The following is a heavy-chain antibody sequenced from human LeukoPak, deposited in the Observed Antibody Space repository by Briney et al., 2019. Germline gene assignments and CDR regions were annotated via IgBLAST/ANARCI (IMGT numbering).Heavy chain of an antibody. J-gene: IGHJ5*01. D-gene: IGHD4-17*01. Sequence: ASVKVSCKASGYTFTTYAIHWVRQAPGQRLEWMGWINPGNGNTKYSQKFQGRVIITRDTSASTAYMELSGLRSEDTAVYYCARDPGPIYGDYEKISWFDSWGQGTLVTVSS. CDR2: INPGNGNT. CDR3: ARDPGPIYGDYEKISWFDS. V-gene: IGHV1-3*01. CDR1: GYTFTTYA.